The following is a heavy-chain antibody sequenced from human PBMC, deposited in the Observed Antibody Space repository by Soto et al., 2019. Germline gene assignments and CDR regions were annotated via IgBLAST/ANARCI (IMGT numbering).Heavy chain of an antibody. CDR2: IYYSGST. Sequence: PSETLSLTCTVSGGSISSGDYYWSWIRQPPGKGLEWIGYIYYSGSTYYNPSLKSRVTISVDTSKNQFSLKLSSVTAADTAVYYCARESGDPIRYYGMDVWGQGTTVTVSS. V-gene: IGHV4-30-4*01. J-gene: IGHJ6*02. CDR3: ARESGDPIRYYGMDV. CDR1: GGSISSGDYY. D-gene: IGHD2-21*02.